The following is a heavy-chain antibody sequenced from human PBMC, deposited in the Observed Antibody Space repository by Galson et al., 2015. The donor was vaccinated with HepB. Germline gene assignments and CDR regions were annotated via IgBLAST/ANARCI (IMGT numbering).Heavy chain of an antibody. Sequence: SLRLSCAASGFTFSYAWMSWVRQAPGKGLERVGRIRSKSDGGTTDYAAPVKGRLTISRDDPKNTLYLQMNSLKTEDTAVYYCTTGVDYWGQGTLVTVSS. CDR3: TTGVDY. CDR2: IRSKSDGGTT. V-gene: IGHV3-15*01. J-gene: IGHJ4*02. CDR1: GFTFSYAW.